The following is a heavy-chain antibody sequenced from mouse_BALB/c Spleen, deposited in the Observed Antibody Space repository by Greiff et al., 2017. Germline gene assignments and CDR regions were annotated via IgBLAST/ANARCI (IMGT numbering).Heavy chain of an antibody. Sequence: QVQLQQSGAELVRPGASVTLSCKASGYTFTDYEMHWVKQTPVHGLEWIGAIDPETGGTAYNQKFKGKATLTADKSSSTAYMELRSLTSEDSAVYYCTKDYGSSYEFAYWGQGTLVTVSA. J-gene: IGHJ3*01. CDR3: TKDYGSSYEFAY. D-gene: IGHD1-1*01. CDR2: IDPETGGT. CDR1: GYTFTDYE. V-gene: IGHV1-15*01.